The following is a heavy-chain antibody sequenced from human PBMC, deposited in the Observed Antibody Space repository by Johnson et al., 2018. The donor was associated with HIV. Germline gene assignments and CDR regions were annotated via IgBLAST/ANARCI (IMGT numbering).Heavy chain of an antibody. CDR1: GFTFSSYA. Sequence: VQLVESGGGVVRPGRSLRLSCVASGFTFSSYAMHWVRQAPGKGLEWVSYISSSGSTIFYADSVKGRFTISRDNAKNILYLQMNSLRAEDTAVYYCAREWIGHSISWFRYAFDLWGQGTMVTVSS. CDR2: ISSSGSTI. V-gene: IGHV3-48*04. J-gene: IGHJ3*01. D-gene: IGHD6-13*01. CDR3: AREWIGHSISWFRYAFDL.